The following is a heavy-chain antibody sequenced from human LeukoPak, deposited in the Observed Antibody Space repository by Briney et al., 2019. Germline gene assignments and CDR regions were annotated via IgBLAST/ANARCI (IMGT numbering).Heavy chain of an antibody. V-gene: IGHV4-38-2*02. CDR2: IYHSGST. Sequence: PSETLSLTCAVSGYSISSGYYWGWIRQPPGKGLEWIGSIYHSGSTYYNPSLKSRVTISVDTSKNQFSLKLSSVTAADTAVYYCARETLAGGSPFDIWGQGTMVTVSS. D-gene: IGHD3-16*01. CDR3: ARETLAGGSPFDI. J-gene: IGHJ3*02. CDR1: GYSISSGYY.